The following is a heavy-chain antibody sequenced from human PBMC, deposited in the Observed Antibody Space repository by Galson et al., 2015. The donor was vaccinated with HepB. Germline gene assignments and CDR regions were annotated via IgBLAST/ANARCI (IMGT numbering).Heavy chain of an antibody. CDR1: GFSFSSYA. CDR3: APQIVVVPAATPH. V-gene: IGHV3-23*01. CDR2: ISGSGGTT. Sequence: SLRLSCAASGFSFSSYAMRWVRQAPGKGLEWVSTISGSGGTTYYADSVKGRFTISRDNSKSTLYLQMNSLRAEDTAVYFCAPQIVVVPAATPHWGQGTLVTVSS. D-gene: IGHD2-2*01. J-gene: IGHJ4*02.